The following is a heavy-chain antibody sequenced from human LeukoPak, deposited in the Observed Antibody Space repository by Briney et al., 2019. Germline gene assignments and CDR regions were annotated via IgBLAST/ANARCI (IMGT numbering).Heavy chain of an antibody. CDR1: GFTFRNFA. CDR2: IGGGDT. CDR3: AKDGQSFNSMYDYFDS. V-gene: IGHV3-23*01. Sequence: GGSLRLSCSASGFTFRNFAISGVRQAPGKGLEWVSSIGGGDTHYADSVKGRFTISRDDSRSTVDLQMSSLRAEDTAVYYCAKDGQSFNSMYDYFDSWGQGTLVTVSS. D-gene: IGHD2-8*01. J-gene: IGHJ4*02.